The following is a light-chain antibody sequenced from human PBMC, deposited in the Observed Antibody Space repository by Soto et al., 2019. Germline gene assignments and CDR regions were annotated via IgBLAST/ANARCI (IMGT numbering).Light chain of an antibody. Sequence: QLVLTQAPSASASLGASVKLTCTLSSGHSSYAIAWHQQHPKKGPRFLMKVDSDGSHNKGDGIPDRFSGSSSGTERYLTISNLQSEDEADYYCQTWGTGVWVFGGGTKVTVL. CDR3: QTWGTGVWV. V-gene: IGLV4-69*01. CDR1: SGHSSYA. J-gene: IGLJ3*02. CDR2: VDSDGSH.